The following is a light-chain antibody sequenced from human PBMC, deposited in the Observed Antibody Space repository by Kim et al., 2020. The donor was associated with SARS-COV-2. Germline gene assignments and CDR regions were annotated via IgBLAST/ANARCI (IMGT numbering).Light chain of an antibody. Sequence: QAVVTQEPSLTVSPGGTVTLTCASSTGAVTTAYYPNWFQQKPGQAPRPLIYSTSDRHSWTPARFSGSLLGGKAALTLSGVQPEDEADDYCLLYHGGAQVFGGGTQLTVL. CDR1: TGAVTTAYY. CDR3: LLYHGGAQV. J-gene: IGLJ3*02. CDR2: STS. V-gene: IGLV7-43*01.